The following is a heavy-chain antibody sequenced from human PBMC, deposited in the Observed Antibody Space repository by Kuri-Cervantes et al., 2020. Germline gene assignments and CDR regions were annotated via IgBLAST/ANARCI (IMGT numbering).Heavy chain of an antibody. V-gene: IGHV4-30-4*08. CDR3: ARESYYDSSGYLDY. D-gene: IGHD3-22*01. Sequence: SETLSLTCSVSGDSISSSSYYWGWIRQPPGKGLEWIGYIYYSGSTYYNSSLKSRVTISVDTSKNQFSLKLSSVTAADTAVYYCARESYYDSSGYLDYWGQGTLVTVSS. CDR2: IYYSGST. CDR1: GDSISSSSYY. J-gene: IGHJ4*02.